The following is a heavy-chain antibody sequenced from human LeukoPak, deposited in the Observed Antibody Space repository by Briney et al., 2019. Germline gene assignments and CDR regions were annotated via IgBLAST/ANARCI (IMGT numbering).Heavy chain of an antibody. J-gene: IGHJ4*02. CDR3: ARGNYYGSATHYFDY. Sequence: SETLSLTCTVSGGSISSYYWSWIRQPAGKGLEWIGRIYTSGSTNYNPSLKSRVTMSVDTSKNQFSLKLSSVTAADTAVYYCARGNYYGSATHYFDYWGQGTLVTVSS. CDR2: IYTSGST. CDR1: GGSISSYY. V-gene: IGHV4-4*07. D-gene: IGHD3-10*01.